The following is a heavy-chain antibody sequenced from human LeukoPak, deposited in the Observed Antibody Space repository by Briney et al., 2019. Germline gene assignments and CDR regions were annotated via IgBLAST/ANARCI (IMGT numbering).Heavy chain of an antibody. Sequence: SETLSLTCTVSGGSISSYYWSWIRQPAGKGLEWIGRIYTSGSTNYNPSLKSRVTMSVDTSKNQFSLKLSSVSAADTAVYYCARDAYDSSGLLRFLWFDPWGQGTLVTVSS. J-gene: IGHJ5*02. CDR1: GGSISSYY. D-gene: IGHD3-22*01. CDR2: IYTSGST. V-gene: IGHV4-4*07. CDR3: ARDAYDSSGLLRFLWFDP.